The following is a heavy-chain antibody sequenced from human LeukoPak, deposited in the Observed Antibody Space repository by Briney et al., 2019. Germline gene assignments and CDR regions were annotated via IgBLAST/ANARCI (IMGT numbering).Heavy chain of an antibody. CDR2: ISAYNGNT. Sequence: GASVKVSCKASGYTFTSYGISWVRQAPGQGLEWMGWISAYNGNTNYAQKFQGRVTITRNTSISTAYMELSSLRSEDTAVYYCAREGTPPDAFDIWGQGTMVTVSS. CDR3: AREGTPPDAFDI. V-gene: IGHV1-18*01. J-gene: IGHJ3*02. CDR1: GYTFTSYG. D-gene: IGHD1-7*01.